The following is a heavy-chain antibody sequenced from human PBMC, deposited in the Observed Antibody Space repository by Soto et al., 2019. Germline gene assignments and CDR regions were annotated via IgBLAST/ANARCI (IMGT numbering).Heavy chain of an antibody. D-gene: IGHD2-8*01. Sequence: GALRRSCVAFGFTFSDHYMDWVRQAPGKGLEWVGRARNKVSGYTTAYAASVEGRFAISRDDSKNSLYLQMSSLKVDDTAVYFCARLMGTSFDLWGQGTLVTVSS. CDR2: ARNKVSGYTT. V-gene: IGHV3-72*01. J-gene: IGHJ4*02. CDR1: GFTFSDHY. CDR3: ARLMGTSFDL.